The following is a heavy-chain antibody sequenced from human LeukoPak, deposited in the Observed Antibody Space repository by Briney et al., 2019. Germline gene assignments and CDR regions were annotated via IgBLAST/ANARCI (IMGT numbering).Heavy chain of an antibody. CDR1: GGTFSSYA. CDR2: IIPIFGTA. J-gene: IGHJ6*03. V-gene: IGHV1-69*05. D-gene: IGHD2-2*02. CDR3: ARGSFYCSSTSCYTREDYYYYYMDV. Sequence: GASVKVSCKASGGTFSSYAISWVRQAPGQGLEWMGGIIPIFGTANYAQKFQGRVTITTDESTSIAYMELSSLRSEDTAVYYCARGSFYCSSTSCYTREDYYYYYMDVWGKGTTVTVSS.